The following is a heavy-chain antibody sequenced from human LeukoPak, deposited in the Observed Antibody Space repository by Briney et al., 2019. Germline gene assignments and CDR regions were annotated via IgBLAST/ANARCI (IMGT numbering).Heavy chain of an antibody. CDR2: IVGSVGST. J-gene: IGHJ5*02. Sequence: GGSLRLSCAASGFTVSNNYVNWVRQAPGKGLEWVSGIVGSVGSTYYADSVKGRFTISRDDSKNTLFLQMNSLRAEDTGVYYCAKESAAAALNWLDPWGQGTLVTVSS. CDR3: AKESAAAALNWLDP. CDR1: GFTVSNNY. V-gene: IGHV3-23*01. D-gene: IGHD6-25*01.